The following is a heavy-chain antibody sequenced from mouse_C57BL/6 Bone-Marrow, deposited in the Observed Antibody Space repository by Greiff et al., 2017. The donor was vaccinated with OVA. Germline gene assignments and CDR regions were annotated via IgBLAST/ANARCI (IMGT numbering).Heavy chain of an antibody. D-gene: IGHD2-4*01. CDR2: ISSGGSYT. CDR3: ARPYDYDRAY. Sequence: DVQLVESGGDLVKPGGSLKLSCAASGFTFSSYGMSWVRQTPDKRLEWVATISSGGSYTYYPDSVKGRFTISRDNAKNTLYLQMSSLKSEDTAMYYCARPYDYDRAYWGQGTLVTVSA. V-gene: IGHV5-6*01. CDR1: GFTFSSYG. J-gene: IGHJ3*01.